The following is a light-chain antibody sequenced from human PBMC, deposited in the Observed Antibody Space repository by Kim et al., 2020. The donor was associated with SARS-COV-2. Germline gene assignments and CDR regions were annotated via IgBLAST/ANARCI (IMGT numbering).Light chain of an antibody. J-gene: IGKJ4*01. V-gene: IGKV3-20*01. CDR2: GAS. CDR1: QNINFNY. CDR3: QQYGNSVAVA. Sequence: ATLSRRASQNINFNYPAWCLACYQRRPGQAPRLLIYGASSRATGIPDRFSGSGSGADFTLTISRLEPEDSAMYYCQQYGNSVAVAFGGGTKVDIK.